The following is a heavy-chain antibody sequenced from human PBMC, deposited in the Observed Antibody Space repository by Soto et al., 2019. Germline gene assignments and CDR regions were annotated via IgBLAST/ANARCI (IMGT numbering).Heavy chain of an antibody. J-gene: IGHJ4*02. D-gene: IGHD6-13*01. CDR1: GFTFSSYS. CDR2: ISSSSSYI. V-gene: IGHV3-21*01. Sequence: GGSLRLSCAASGFTFSSYSMNWVRQAPGKGLEWVSSISSSSSYIYYADSVKGRFTISRDNSKNSLYLQMNSLRAEETAVYYCARTYSSSWNDYWGQGTLVTVSS. CDR3: ARTYSSSWNDY.